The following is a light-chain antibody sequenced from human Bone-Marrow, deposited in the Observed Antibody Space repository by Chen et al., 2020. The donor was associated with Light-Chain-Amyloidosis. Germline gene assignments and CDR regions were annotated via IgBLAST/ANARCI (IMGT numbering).Light chain of an antibody. CDR2: GSS. CDR1: QTISSNY. J-gene: IGKJ4*01. CDR3: QQYGTSPLP. Sequence: EIVLTQSPGTLSLSPGEGANLSCRASQTISSNYLTWYQQKFGQAPRLLIYGSSSRATGIPDRFTGSGSGTDFTRTINRLEPEDFVMYYCQQYGTSPLPFGGGTKVEIK. V-gene: IGKV3-20*01.